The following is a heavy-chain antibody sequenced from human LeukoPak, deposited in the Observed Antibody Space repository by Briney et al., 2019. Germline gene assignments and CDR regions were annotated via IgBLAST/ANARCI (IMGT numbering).Heavy chain of an antibody. D-gene: IGHD2-8*01. CDR3: ARGGGGVCYQRENDY. Sequence: GRSLRLSCAASGFTFSRYTMHWVRQAPGKGLEWVALISYDGTNKYYADSVKGRFTISRDNSKNTLYLQMNSLRAEDTAVYYCARGGGGVCYQRENDYWGQGTLVTVSS. CDR1: GFTFSRYT. J-gene: IGHJ4*02. V-gene: IGHV3-30*04. CDR2: ISYDGTNK.